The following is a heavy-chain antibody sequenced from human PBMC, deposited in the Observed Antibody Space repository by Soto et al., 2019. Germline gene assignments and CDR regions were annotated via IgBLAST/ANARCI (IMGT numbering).Heavy chain of an antibody. J-gene: IGHJ4*02. V-gene: IGHV3-74*01. Sequence: EVQLVESGGGLVQPGGSLRLSCAASGFTFSSYWMHWVRQAPGKGLVWVSRINSDGSSTSYADSVKGRFTISRDNAKNTLYPQMHSLGAEDTAVYYCANPLPNHGSFDYWGEGPLFNVSS. CDR1: GFTFSSYW. CDR3: ANPLPNHGSFDY. CDR2: INSDGSST.